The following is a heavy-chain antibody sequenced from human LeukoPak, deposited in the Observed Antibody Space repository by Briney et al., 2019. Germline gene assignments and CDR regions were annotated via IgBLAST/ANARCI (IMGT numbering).Heavy chain of an antibody. CDR3: ARSVEGYCSGGSCYSYSYYMDV. V-gene: IGHV4-34*01. J-gene: IGHJ6*03. CDR2: INYSGST. CDR1: GGSFSGYY. D-gene: IGHD2-15*01. Sequence: PSETLSLTCAVYGGSFSGYYWSWIRQPPGKGLEWIGEINYSGSTNYNPSLKSRVTISVDTSKNQFSLKLSSVTAADTAVYYCARSVEGYCSGGSCYSYSYYMDVWGKGTTVTVSS.